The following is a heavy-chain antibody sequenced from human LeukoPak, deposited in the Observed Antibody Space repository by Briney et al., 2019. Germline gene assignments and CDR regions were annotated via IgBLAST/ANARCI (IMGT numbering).Heavy chain of an antibody. Sequence: SETLSLTCTVSGGSISSYYWSWIRQPPGKGLEGIGYIYYSGSTNYNPSLKSRVTISVDTSKNQFSLKLSSVTAADTAVYYCARSHAIAARPDYFDYWGQGTLVTVSS. CDR3: ARSHAIAARPDYFDY. CDR1: GGSISSYY. J-gene: IGHJ4*02. CDR2: IYYSGST. V-gene: IGHV4-59*01. D-gene: IGHD6-6*01.